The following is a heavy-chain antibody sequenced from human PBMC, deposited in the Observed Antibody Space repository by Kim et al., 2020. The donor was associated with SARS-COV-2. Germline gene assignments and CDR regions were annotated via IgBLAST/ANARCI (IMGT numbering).Heavy chain of an antibody. CDR2: MNPNSGTT. Sequence: ASVKVSCKASGYTFTNYDISWVRQAPGQGLEWMGWMNPNSGTTGYAQKFQGRVTMTRTTSKSTAYMELSSLTSADTAVYFCARHRKRYSETSGYLLGFWGQGTLVIVS. CDR3: ARHRKRYSETSGYLLGF. D-gene: IGHD3-22*01. J-gene: IGHJ1*01. CDR1: GYTFTNYD. V-gene: IGHV1-8*01.